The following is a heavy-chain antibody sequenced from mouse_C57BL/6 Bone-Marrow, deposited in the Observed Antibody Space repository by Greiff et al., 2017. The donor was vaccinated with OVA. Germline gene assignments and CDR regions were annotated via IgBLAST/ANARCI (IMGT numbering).Heavy chain of an antibody. Sequence: VQVVESGAELVRPGASVTLSCKASGYTFTDYEMHWVKQTPVHGLEWIGAIDPETGGTAYNPQFKGKAMLTADKSSSTAYMELRSLTSEDSAVYYCTRGYSNYYAMDYWGQGTSVTVSS. D-gene: IGHD2-5*01. J-gene: IGHJ4*01. CDR3: TRGYSNYYAMDY. CDR1: GYTFTDYE. CDR2: IDPETGGT. V-gene: IGHV1-15*01.